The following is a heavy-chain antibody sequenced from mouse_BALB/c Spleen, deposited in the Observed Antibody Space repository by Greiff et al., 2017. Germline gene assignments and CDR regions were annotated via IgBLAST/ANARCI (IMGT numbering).Heavy chain of an antibody. V-gene: IGHV14-3*02. CDR1: GFNIKDTY. CDR3: ARLGRSLFDY. CDR2: IDPANGNT. J-gene: IGHJ2*01. Sequence: DVHLVESGAELVKPGASVKLSCTASGFNIKDTYMHWVKQRPEQGLEWIGRIDPANGNTKYDPKFQGKATITADTSSNTAYLQLSSLTSEDTAVYYCARLGRSLFDYWGQGTTLTVSS. D-gene: IGHD6-2*01.